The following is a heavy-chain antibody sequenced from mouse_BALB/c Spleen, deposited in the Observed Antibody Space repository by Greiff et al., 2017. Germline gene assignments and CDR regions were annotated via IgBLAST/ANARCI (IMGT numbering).Heavy chain of an antibody. CDR1: GFSLTSYG. V-gene: IGHV2-9*02. J-gene: IGHJ4*01. CDR3: AREDYYGIRDY. D-gene: IGHD1-1*01. Sequence: QVQLQQSGPGLVAPSQSLSITCTVSGFSLTSYGVHWVRQPPGKGLEWLGVIWAGGSTNYNSALMSRLSISKDNSKSQVFLKMNSLQTDDTAVYYCAREDYYGIRDYWGQGTSVTVSS. CDR2: IWAGGST.